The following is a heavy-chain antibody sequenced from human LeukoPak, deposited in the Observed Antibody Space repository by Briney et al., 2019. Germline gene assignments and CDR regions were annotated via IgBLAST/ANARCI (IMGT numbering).Heavy chain of an antibody. Sequence: PSETLSLTCAVYGGSFSGYYWSWIRQPPGKGLEWIGEINHSGSTNYNPSLKSRVTISVDTSKNQFSLKLSSVNAADTAVYYCARGEAGTSDSSGYYFYYWGQGTLATVSS. CDR3: ARGEAGTSDSSGYYFYY. V-gene: IGHV4-34*01. CDR1: GGSFSGYY. CDR2: INHSGST. J-gene: IGHJ4*02. D-gene: IGHD3-22*01.